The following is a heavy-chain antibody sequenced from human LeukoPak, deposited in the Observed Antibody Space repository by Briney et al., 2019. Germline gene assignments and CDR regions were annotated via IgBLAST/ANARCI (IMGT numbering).Heavy chain of an antibody. D-gene: IGHD3-16*01. CDR3: AKAPGGIVGY. CDR2: INSDGSST. CDR1: GFTFSSYW. J-gene: IGHJ4*02. V-gene: IGHV3-74*01. Sequence: GGSLRLSCAASGFTFSSYWMHWVRQAPGKGLVWVSRINSDGSSTYYADSVKGRFTISRDNSKNTLYLQMNSLRAEDTAVYYCAKAPGGIVGYWGQGTLVTVSS.